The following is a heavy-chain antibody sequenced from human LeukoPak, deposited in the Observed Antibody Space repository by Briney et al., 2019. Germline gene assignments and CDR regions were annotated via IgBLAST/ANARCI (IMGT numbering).Heavy chain of an antibody. V-gene: IGHV4-59*01. Sequence: SETLSLTCTVSGGSISGYYWSWIRQPPGEGLEWIGYIYYSGSANYNPSLKSRVTISVDTSKNQFSLRLSSVTAADTAVYYCARGGDSSGYSVFESCGHGTLVTVSS. J-gene: IGHJ4*01. CDR3: ARGGDSSGYSVFES. CDR1: GGSISGYY. CDR2: IYYSGSA. D-gene: IGHD3-22*01.